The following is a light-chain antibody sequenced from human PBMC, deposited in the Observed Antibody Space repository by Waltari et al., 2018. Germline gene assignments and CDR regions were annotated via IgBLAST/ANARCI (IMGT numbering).Light chain of an antibody. CDR3: SSYTSRATRV. CDR2: GVN. V-gene: IGLV2-14*03. J-gene: IGLJ3*02. Sequence: QSALTQPASVSGSPRQSITISCTGTSSDIGGYDSVAWYQQHPGKAPKLIIHGVNERPSGVSNRFSGSKSGNTASLTISGLQAEDEAVFYCSSYTSRATRVFGGGTKVTVL. CDR1: SSDIGGYDS.